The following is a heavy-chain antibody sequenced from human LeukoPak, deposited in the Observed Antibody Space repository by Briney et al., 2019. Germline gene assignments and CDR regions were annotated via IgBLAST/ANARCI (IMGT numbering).Heavy chain of an antibody. D-gene: IGHD4/OR15-4a*01. CDR2: ITGSGGIA. Sequence: GGSLRLSCAASEITFSHYAMGWVRQAPGKGLEWVASITGSGGIAYYADSVRGRFTISRDNTNNTLSLHMTSLGVEDTAVYYCAKDGCPTCNVVYYYYGIDVWGQGTTVTVSS. CDR3: AKDGCPTCNVVYYYYGIDV. J-gene: IGHJ6*02. CDR1: EITFSHYA. V-gene: IGHV3-23*01.